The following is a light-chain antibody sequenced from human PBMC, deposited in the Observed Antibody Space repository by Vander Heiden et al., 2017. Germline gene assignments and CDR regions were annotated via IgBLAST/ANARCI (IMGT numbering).Light chain of an antibody. Sequence: DIAMTQSPDSLAVSLGERATIDCKSSRSILYNSNNKNYLAWYQQKPGQPPKLLIYWASTRESGVPDRFSGSGSGTDFTLTISSLQAEDVAVYYCQQYYSSPQTFGQGTKLEIK. CDR2: WAS. CDR1: RSILYNSNNKNY. V-gene: IGKV4-1*01. J-gene: IGKJ2*01. CDR3: QQYYSSPQT.